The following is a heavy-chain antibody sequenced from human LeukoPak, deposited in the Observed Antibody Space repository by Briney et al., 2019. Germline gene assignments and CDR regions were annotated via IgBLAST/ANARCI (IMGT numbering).Heavy chain of an antibody. D-gene: IGHD4-17*01. CDR2: ISSSSSYI. Sequence: GALRLSCAASGFTFSSYSMNWVRQAPGKGLEWVSSISSSSSYIYYADSVRGRFTISRDDAKNSVYLQMNSLRAEDTAIYYCATLHWARDAVSFDYWGQGSLVTVSS. V-gene: IGHV3-21*01. CDR1: GFTFSSYS. CDR3: ATLHWARDAVSFDY. J-gene: IGHJ4*02.